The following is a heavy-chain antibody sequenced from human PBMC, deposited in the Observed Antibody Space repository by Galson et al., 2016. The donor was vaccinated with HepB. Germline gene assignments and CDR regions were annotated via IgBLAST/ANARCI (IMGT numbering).Heavy chain of an antibody. CDR2: ISGGGEGT. CDR3: ATDRSYCSGGSCYDLLDN. J-gene: IGHJ4*02. Sequence: SLRLSCAASGFTLSNYAMGWVRQAPGKGLEWISAISGGGEGTFDADSVKGRFTISRDNAKNSLYLQMNSLRAEDTAVYFCATDRSYCSGGSCYDLLDNWGQGTLVTVSS. CDR1: GFTLSNYA. D-gene: IGHD2-15*01. V-gene: IGHV3-23*01.